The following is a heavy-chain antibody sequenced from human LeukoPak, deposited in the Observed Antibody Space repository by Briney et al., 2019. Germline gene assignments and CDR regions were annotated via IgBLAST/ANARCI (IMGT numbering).Heavy chain of an antibody. CDR1: GFSFSNYS. J-gene: IGHJ4*02. CDR2: ITSSSSTI. Sequence: GGSLRLSCAASGFSFSNYSMNWVRQAPGKGLEWISYITSSSSTIYYADSVKGRFTISRDNAKNSLYLQMNSLRAEDTAVYYCARDGGDFDYWGQGTLVTVSS. V-gene: IGHV3-48*01. CDR3: ARDGGDFDY. D-gene: IGHD3-10*01.